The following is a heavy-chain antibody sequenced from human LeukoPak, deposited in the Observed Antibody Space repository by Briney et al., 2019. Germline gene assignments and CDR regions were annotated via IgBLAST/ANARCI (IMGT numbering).Heavy chain of an antibody. J-gene: IGHJ4*02. CDR1: GGTFSSYA. CDR2: IIPILGIA. CDR3: ARVWFGELLSY. V-gene: IGHV1-69*04. Sequence: ASVKVSCKASGGTFSSYAISWVRQAPGQGLEWMGRIIPILGIANYAQKFQGRVTITADKSTSTAYMELSSLRSEDTAVYYCARVWFGELLSYWGQGTLVTVSS. D-gene: IGHD3-10*01.